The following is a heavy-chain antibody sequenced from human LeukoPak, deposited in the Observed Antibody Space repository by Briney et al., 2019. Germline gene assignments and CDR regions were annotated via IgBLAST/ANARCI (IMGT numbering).Heavy chain of an antibody. D-gene: IGHD4-17*01. Sequence: PSETLSLTCTVSGGSISSYYWSWIRQPPGKGLEWIGYIYYSGSTNYKPSLKSRVTISVDTSKNQFSLKLSSVTAADTALYYCARGLRDSYYYYMDVWGKGTTVTVSS. CDR2: IYYSGST. V-gene: IGHV4-59*01. J-gene: IGHJ6*03. CDR1: GGSISSYY. CDR3: ARGLRDSYYYYMDV.